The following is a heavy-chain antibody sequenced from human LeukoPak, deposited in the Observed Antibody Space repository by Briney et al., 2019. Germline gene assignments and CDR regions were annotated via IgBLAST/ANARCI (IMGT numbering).Heavy chain of an antibody. V-gene: IGHV4-59*01. J-gene: IGHJ3*02. D-gene: IGHD5-18*01. Sequence: SETLSLTCTVSGGSISSYYWSWIRQPPGKGLEWIGYIYYSGSTNYNPSLKSRVTISVDTSKNQFSLKLSSVTAADTAVYYCASPRGYSYGWNAFDIWGQGTMVTVSS. CDR3: ASPRGYSYGWNAFDI. CDR1: GGSISSYY. CDR2: IYYSGST.